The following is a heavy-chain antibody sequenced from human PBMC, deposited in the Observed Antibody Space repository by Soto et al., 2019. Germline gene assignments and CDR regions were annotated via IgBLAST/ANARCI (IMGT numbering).Heavy chain of an antibody. V-gene: IGHV1-69*01. J-gene: IGHJ6*02. CDR1: GGTFNTFA. Sequence: QVQLVQSGAEVKKPGSSAKVSCKASGGTFNTFAFTWVRQAPGQGFEWMGGVIPLFNTPDYAQKFQGRVTITADESTSTVHLELSGLSSDDTAVYFCGLASKWELLGYFHGMDVWGQGTTVIVSS. CDR3: GLASKWELLGYFHGMDV. CDR2: VIPLFNTP. D-gene: IGHD1-26*01.